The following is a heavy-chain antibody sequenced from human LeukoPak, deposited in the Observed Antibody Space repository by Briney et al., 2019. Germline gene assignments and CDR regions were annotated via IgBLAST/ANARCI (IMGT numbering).Heavy chain of an antibody. CDR3: ATSIRGYGMDV. CDR1: GYSFTSHW. D-gene: IGHD3-10*01. J-gene: IGHJ6*02. Sequence: GESLKISCKGFGYSFTSHWINWVRQMPGKGLEWMGRIDPSDSYTNYSPSFQGHATISADKSISTAYLQWSSLKASDTAMYYCATSIRGYGMDVWGQGTTVTVSS. CDR2: IDPSDSYT. V-gene: IGHV5-10-1*01.